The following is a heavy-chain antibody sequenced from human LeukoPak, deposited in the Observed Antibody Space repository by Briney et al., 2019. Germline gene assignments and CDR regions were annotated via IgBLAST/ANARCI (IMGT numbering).Heavy chain of an antibody. J-gene: IGHJ5*02. CDR3: ARSSGWYNWFDP. V-gene: IGHV1-46*01. CDR2: INPSDGST. CDR1: GYTFISYF. Sequence: ASVKVSCKAFGYTFISYFMHWVRQAPGQGLEWMGVINPSDGSTTYALRFQGRVTMTRDTSTSTFYMEVSSLRSDDTAVYYCARSSGWYNWFDPWGQGTLVTVSS. D-gene: IGHD6-19*01.